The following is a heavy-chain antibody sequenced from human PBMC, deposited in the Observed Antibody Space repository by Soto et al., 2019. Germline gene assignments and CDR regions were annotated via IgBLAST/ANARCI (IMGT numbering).Heavy chain of an antibody. CDR3: ARDRSTIYAFDI. D-gene: IGHD3-3*01. CDR2: IYSGGST. Sequence: PGGSLRLSCAASGFTFSTYSMSWVRQAPGKGLEWVSVIYSGGSTYYADSVKGRFTISRDNSKNTLYLQMNSLRAEDTAVYYCARDRSTIYAFDIWGQGTMVTVSS. J-gene: IGHJ3*02. CDR1: GFTFSTYS. V-gene: IGHV3-66*01.